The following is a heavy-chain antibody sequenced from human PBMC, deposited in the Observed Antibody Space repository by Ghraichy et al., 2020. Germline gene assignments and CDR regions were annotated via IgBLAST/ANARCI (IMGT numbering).Heavy chain of an antibody. J-gene: IGHJ4*02. V-gene: IGHV4-61*01. CDR1: GGSVSIGSYY. Sequence: SETLSLTCAVSGGSVSIGSYYWSWIRQPPGKGLEWIGYIYYSVSTTYNPSLKSRVTISIDTSKNQFSLKLTSVTAADTAVYYCARGSRWAAPGTDWGQGTLVPVSS. D-gene: IGHD6-13*01. CDR2: IYYSVST. CDR3: ARGSRWAAPGTD.